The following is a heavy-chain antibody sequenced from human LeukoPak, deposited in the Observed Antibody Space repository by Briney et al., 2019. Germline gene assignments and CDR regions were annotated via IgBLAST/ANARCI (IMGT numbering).Heavy chain of an antibody. CDR2: ISSSGNTK. Sequence: GGSLRLSCAASGFTFSRYTMNWVRQAPGKGLEWVSYISSSGNTKYYADSVRGRFTISRDNAKNSLYLQMNSLRAEDTAVYYCAKGYRGYSYGSTHFDYWGQGTLVTVSS. D-gene: IGHD5-18*01. CDR3: AKGYRGYSYGSTHFDY. J-gene: IGHJ4*02. CDR1: GFTFSRYT. V-gene: IGHV3-48*04.